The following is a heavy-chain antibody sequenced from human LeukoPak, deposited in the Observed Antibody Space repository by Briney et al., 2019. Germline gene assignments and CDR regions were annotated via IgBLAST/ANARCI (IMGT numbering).Heavy chain of an antibody. V-gene: IGHV4-39*01. J-gene: IGHJ4*02. Sequence: SQTLSLTCTVSGGSISNSDYSWGWIRQSPGKGLEWIGTIYYSGSTYYNPSLKNRVTIFVDTSKNQFLLKLNWVTAADTAVYYCARLFVEMVRGVINIRYFDYWGQGTLVIVSS. CDR3: ARLFVEMVRGVINIRYFDY. CDR1: GGSISNSDYS. D-gene: IGHD3-10*01. CDR2: IYYSGST.